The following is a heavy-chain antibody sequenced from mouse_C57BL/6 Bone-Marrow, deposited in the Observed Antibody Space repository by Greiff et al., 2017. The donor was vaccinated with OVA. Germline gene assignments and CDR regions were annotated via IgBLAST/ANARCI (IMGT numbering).Heavy chain of an antibody. CDR1: GFTFSDYY. CDR3: AREFITTVVNYFDY. CDR2: INYDGSST. V-gene: IGHV5-16*01. D-gene: IGHD1-1*01. Sequence: EVQVVESEGGLVQPGSSMKLSCTASGFTFSDYYMAWVRQVPEKGLEWVANINYDGSSTYYLDSLKSRFIISRDNAKNILYLQMSSLKSEDTATYYCAREFITTVVNYFDYWGQGTTLTVSS. J-gene: IGHJ2*01.